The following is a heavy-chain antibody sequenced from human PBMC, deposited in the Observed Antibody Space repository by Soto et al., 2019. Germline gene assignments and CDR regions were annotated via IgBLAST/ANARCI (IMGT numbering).Heavy chain of an antibody. CDR1: GFTFNFFG. Sequence: QEQLVESGGGVVQAGRYLRLSCAASGFTFNFFGMHWVRQAPGKGLEWVAVISYDGSEKYYADSVKGRFTMSRDNSKNMVYLEMSSLRPEDTPVYYCAKERRYSFDAYDIWGHGTMVTVSS. CDR2: ISYDGSEK. J-gene: IGHJ3*02. CDR3: AKERRYSFDAYDI. V-gene: IGHV3-30*18. D-gene: IGHD5-12*01.